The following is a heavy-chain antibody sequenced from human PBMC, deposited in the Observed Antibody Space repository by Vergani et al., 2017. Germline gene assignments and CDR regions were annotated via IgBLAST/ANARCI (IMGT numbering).Heavy chain of an antibody. D-gene: IGHD2-21*02. CDR2: SIPIFGTA. V-gene: IGHV1-69*12. Sequence: QVQLVQSGAEVKKPGSSVKVSCKASGGTFSSYAISWVRQAPGQGLEWMGGSIPIFGTANYAQKFQGRVTITADESTSTAYMELSSLRSEDTAVYYCAIAYCGGDCYSYWYFDLWGRGTLVTVSS. J-gene: IGHJ2*01. CDR3: AIAYCGGDCYSYWYFDL. CDR1: GGTFSSYA.